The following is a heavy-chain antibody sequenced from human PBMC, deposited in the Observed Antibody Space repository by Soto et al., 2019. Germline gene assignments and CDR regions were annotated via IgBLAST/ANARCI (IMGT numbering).Heavy chain of an antibody. CDR1: GYSFTSYW. J-gene: IGHJ3*02. CDR3: SKCETARIAAAVNLHDPFDI. Sequence: GESLKISCKGAGYSFTSYWIGWVRQMPGKXLEWMGIIYPGDSDTRYSPSFQGQVTISADKSISTAYLQWSSLKASDTAMYYCSKCETARIAAAVNLHDPFDIWGQGTMVTVSS. D-gene: IGHD6-13*01. V-gene: IGHV5-51*01. CDR2: IYPGDSDT.